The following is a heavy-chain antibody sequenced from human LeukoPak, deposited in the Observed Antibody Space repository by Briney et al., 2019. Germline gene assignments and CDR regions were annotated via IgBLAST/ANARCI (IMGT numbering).Heavy chain of an antibody. Sequence: GGSLRLSCAASGFTFNNYDMHWVRQVTGKGLEWVSSIGTTGDTHYSDSVKGRFTISRDNAKNSVYLQMNSLRAGDTAVYYCTREKAYCGTKCNYDYWGQGTQVTVSS. V-gene: IGHV3-13*01. D-gene: IGHD2-21*01. CDR3: TREKAYCGTKCNYDY. CDR2: IGTTGDT. J-gene: IGHJ4*02. CDR1: GFTFNNYD.